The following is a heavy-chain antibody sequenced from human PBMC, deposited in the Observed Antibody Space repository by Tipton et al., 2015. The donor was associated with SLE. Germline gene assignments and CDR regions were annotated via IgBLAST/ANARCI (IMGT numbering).Heavy chain of an antibody. V-gene: IGHV4-39*01. CDR1: GGSVTSNNYY. CDR3: ARYQAATMDAL. CDR2: IYSDGGT. J-gene: IGHJ4*02. D-gene: IGHD5-12*01. Sequence: TLSLTCTVSGGSVTSNNYYWSWVRQPPGKGLEWIGSIYSDGGTHYNPSLNSRVTISIDTSQNQFSLNLNFVTAADTAVYYCARYQAATMDALWGQGTLVTVSS.